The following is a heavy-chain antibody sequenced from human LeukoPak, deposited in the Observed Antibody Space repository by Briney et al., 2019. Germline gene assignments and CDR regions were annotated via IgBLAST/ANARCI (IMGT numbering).Heavy chain of an antibody. CDR2: INPSGGST. V-gene: IGHV1-46*01. Sequence: ASVKVSCKASGYTFTGYYMHWVRRAPGQGLEWMGIINPSGGSTSYAQTFQGRVAMTRDTSTNTVYMELSSLRSEDTAVYYCARAGGITIFAVVTAPYYQYYGLDVWGQGTTVTVSS. J-gene: IGHJ6*02. CDR1: GYTFTGYY. D-gene: IGHD3-3*01. CDR3: ARAGGITIFAVVTAPYYQYYGLDV.